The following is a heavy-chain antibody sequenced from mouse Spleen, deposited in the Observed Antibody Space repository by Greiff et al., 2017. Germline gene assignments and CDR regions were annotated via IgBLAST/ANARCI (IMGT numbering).Heavy chain of an antibody. CDR2: IHTSSGRT. Sequence: VQLLQPGADLVKPGASVKFSCTASGYTFTSYWMPWVQQSPGQGLEWIGMIHTSSGRTYYPANFKSQFTLTVDTSTSTAYLQLSSVTSEDSAVYYCANYDGSYGLDYWGQGTTGTVSS. V-gene: IGHV1-64*01. D-gene: IGHD1-1*02. J-gene: IGHJ2*01. CDR3: ANYDGSYGLDY. CDR1: GYTFTSYW.